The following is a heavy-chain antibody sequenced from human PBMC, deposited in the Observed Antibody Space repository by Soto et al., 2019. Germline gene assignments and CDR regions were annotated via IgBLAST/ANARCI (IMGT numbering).Heavy chain of an antibody. CDR2: INAGNGNT. Sequence: GASVKVSCKASGYTFTSYAMHWVRQAPGQRLEWMGWINAGNGNTKYSQKFQGRVTITRDTSASTAYMELSSLRSEDTAVYYCARVPEGIVVVGAAGAFDIWGQGTMVTVSS. J-gene: IGHJ3*02. V-gene: IGHV1-3*01. CDR3: ARVPEGIVVVGAAGAFDI. CDR1: GYTFTSYA. D-gene: IGHD2-15*01.